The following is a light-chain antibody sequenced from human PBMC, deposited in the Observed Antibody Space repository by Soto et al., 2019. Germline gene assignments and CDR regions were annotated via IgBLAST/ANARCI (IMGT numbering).Light chain of an antibody. CDR2: EGN. J-gene: IGLJ3*02. CDR3: CSYTDGSSLL. V-gene: IGLV2-23*01. Sequence: QSVLTQPASVSESPGQSISISCGGGRNDIGTYNLVSWYQQHPGKAPKLIIYEGNERPSGVSNRFSGSRSGNTASLTISGLQAEDEADYYCCSYTDGSSLLFGGGTQLTV. CDR1: RNDIGTYNL.